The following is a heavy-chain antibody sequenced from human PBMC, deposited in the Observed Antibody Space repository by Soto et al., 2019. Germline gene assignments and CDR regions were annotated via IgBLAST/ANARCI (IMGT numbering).Heavy chain of an antibody. CDR3: AHRLSGYNWNGGYFDY. D-gene: IGHD1-1*01. Sequence: QITLKESGPTRVKPTQTLTLTCTFSGFSLTSRPMGVGWIRQAPGRALEWLVFIYWDDDKRYSPSLKSRLTITKDTSGNQVVLTMTNTDPVDTATYYCAHRLSGYNWNGGYFDYWGLGALVTVSS. J-gene: IGHJ4*02. CDR1: GFSLTSRPMG. CDR2: IYWDDDK. V-gene: IGHV2-5*02.